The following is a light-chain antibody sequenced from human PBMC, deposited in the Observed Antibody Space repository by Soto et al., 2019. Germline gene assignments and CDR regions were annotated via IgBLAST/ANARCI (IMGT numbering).Light chain of an antibody. CDR2: EVS. Sequence: QSALTQPPSVSGSPGQSVTISCTGTSTDFVSYNRVSWYQQPPGTAPKLMIYEVSKRPSGVPDRFSGSKSGNTASLTISGLQAADEADYYCTSYTNNSPYVFGTGTKVTVL. V-gene: IGLV2-18*02. CDR1: STDFVSYNR. CDR3: TSYTNNSPYV. J-gene: IGLJ1*01.